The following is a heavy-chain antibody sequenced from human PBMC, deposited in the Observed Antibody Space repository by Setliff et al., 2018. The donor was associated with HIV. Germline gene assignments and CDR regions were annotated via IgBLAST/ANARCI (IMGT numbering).Heavy chain of an antibody. CDR3: ARGLSFYDPGGFDC. D-gene: IGHD3-22*01. J-gene: IGHJ4*02. Sequence: PSETLSLTCTVSGGSISSYCWNWIRQPPGKGLEWIGYIFASGSSLYNPSLQSRVSISIDTSKNQFSLKLSSVTAADTAVYYCARGLSFYDPGGFDCWGQGTLVTVSS. V-gene: IGHV4-4*09. CDR1: GGSISSYC. CDR2: IFASGSS.